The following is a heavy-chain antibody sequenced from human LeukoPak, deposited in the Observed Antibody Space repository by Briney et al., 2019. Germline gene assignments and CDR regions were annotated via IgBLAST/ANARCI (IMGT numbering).Heavy chain of an antibody. J-gene: IGHJ3*02. D-gene: IGHD1-7*01. Sequence: SETLSLTCAVYGGSFSGYYWSWIRQPPGKGLEWIGEINHSGSTNYNPSLKSRVTISVDTSKNQFSLKLSSVTAADTAVYYCARDGTGTTPGAFDIWGQGTMVTVSS. CDR2: INHSGST. CDR3: ARDGTGTTPGAFDI. V-gene: IGHV4-34*01. CDR1: GGSFSGYY.